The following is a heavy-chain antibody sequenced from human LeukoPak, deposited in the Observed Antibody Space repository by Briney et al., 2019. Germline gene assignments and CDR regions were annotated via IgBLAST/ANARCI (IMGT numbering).Heavy chain of an antibody. J-gene: IGHJ1*01. CDR2: ISSSSSYM. D-gene: IGHD6-19*01. CDR1: GFPYSSYD. V-gene: IGHV3-21*01. Sequence: PGGSESLLCAASGFPYSSYDMSWVRQAPGKGLEWVSSISSSSSYMFYADSVRGRFTISRDNAKNSLYLQMNSLRAEDTAVYYCPRDRRSGWHTLGLWGRGTLVTVSS. CDR3: PRDRRSGWHTLGL.